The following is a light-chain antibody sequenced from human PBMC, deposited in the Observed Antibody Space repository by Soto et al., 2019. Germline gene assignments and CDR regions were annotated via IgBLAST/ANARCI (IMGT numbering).Light chain of an antibody. V-gene: IGKV3-11*01. J-gene: IGKJ1*01. CDR2: DAS. Sequence: EIVLTQSPATLSLSPGERATLSCRASQSVSSFLAWYQQKPGQAPRLLIYDASSRAAGIPARFSGTGSGTDFTLTISSLEPEDFAVYYCQQRSSWWTFGQGTKVEI. CDR1: QSVSSF. CDR3: QQRSSWWT.